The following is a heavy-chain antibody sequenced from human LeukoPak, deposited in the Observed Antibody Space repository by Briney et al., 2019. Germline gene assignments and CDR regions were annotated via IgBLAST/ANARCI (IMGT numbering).Heavy chain of an antibody. CDR1: GFTFSSYS. V-gene: IGHV3-21*01. D-gene: IGHD3-9*01. Sequence: GGSLRLSCAASGFTFSSYSMNWVRRAPGKGLEWVSSISSSSSYIYYADSVKGRFTISRDNAKNSLYLQMNSLRAEDTAVYYCAIEGDYDILTGYGAFDIWGQGTMVTVSS. CDR3: AIEGDYDILTGYGAFDI. CDR2: ISSSSSYI. J-gene: IGHJ3*02.